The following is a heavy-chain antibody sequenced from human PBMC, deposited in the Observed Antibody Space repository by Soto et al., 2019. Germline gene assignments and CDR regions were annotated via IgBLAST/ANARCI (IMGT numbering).Heavy chain of an antibody. CDR3: ASGMAGGYDYYYYGMDV. CDR2: IIPIFGTA. V-gene: IGHV1-69*13. Sequence: GASVKVSCKASGGTFSSYAISWVRQAPGQGLEWMGGIIPIFGTANYAQKFQGRVTITADESTSTAYMELSSLRSEDTAVYYCASGMAGGYDYYYYGMDVWGQGTTVTVSS. J-gene: IGHJ6*02. D-gene: IGHD5-12*01. CDR1: GGTFSSYA.